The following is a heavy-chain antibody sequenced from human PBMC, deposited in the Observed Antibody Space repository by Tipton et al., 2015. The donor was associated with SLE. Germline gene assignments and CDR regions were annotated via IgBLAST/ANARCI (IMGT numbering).Heavy chain of an antibody. J-gene: IGHJ4*02. Sequence: TLSLTCAVYGGSISSYYWSWIRQPAGKGLEWIGRIYTSGSTNYNPSLKSRVTMSVDTSKNQFSLKLSSVTAADTAVYYCARGEFHGSSTREVWGQGTLVTVSS. V-gene: IGHV4-59*10. CDR1: GGSISSYY. CDR3: ARGEFHGSSTREV. CDR2: IYTSGST. D-gene: IGHD2-2*01.